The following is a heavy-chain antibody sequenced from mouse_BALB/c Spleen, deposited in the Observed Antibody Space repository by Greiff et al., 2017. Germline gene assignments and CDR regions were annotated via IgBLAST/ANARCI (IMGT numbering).Heavy chain of an antibody. CDR3: AREGYDVGFAY. V-gene: IGHV3-2*02. J-gene: IGHJ3*01. D-gene: IGHD2-2*01. Sequence: ESGPGLVKPSQSLSLTCTVTGYSITSDYAWNWIRQFPGNKLEWMGYISYSGSTSYNPSLKSRISITRDTSKNQFFLQLNSVTTEDTATYYCAREGYDVGFAYWGQGTLVTVSA. CDR1: GYSITSDYA. CDR2: ISYSGST.